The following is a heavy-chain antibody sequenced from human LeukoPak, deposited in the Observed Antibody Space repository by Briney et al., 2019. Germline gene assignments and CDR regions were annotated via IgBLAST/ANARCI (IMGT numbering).Heavy chain of an antibody. CDR2: FDPEDGET. J-gene: IGHJ4*02. CDR3: ATSCGGDCYYVY. D-gene: IGHD2-21*02. Sequence: ASVKVSCKVSGYTLTELSMHWVRQAPGKGLEWMGGFDPEDGETIYAQKFQGRVTMTEDTSTDTAYMELSSLRSEDTAAYYCATSCGGDCYYVYWGQGTLVTVSS. V-gene: IGHV1-24*01. CDR1: GYTLTELS.